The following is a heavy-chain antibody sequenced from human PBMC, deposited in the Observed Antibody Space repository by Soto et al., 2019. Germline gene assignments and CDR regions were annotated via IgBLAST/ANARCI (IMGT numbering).Heavy chain of an antibody. D-gene: IGHD1-1*01. CDR2: FVSIFATT. V-gene: IGHV1-69*13. CDR1: GGTFSRSA. Sequence: SVKVSCKASGGTFSRSAISWVRQAPGQRREWMGGFVSIFATTDYAQKFQGRPTITADESTHTVYMELRSLTSDHTPIYYCASGRSSDCNHYVQQEDWGPGXLVTVSS. J-gene: IGHJ4*01. CDR3: ASGRSSDCNHYVQQED.